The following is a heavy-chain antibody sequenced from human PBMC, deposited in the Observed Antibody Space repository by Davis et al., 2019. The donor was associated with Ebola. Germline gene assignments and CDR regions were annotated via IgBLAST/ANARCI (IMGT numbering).Heavy chain of an antibody. CDR3: AKGQSDSATGGY. V-gene: IGHV3-30*02. CDR1: EFTFRSYG. CDR2: IPYDGIDK. J-gene: IGHJ4*02. Sequence: GGSLRLSCVASEFTFRSYGMHWVRQAPGKGLEWVAFIPYDGIDKYYEDSVKDRFTISRDNSKNMLYLQMNSLRGEDSAVYYCAKGQSDSATGGYWGQGTLVTVSS. D-gene: IGHD3-10*01.